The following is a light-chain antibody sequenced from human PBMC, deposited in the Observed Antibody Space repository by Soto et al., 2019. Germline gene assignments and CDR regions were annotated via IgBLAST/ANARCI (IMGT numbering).Light chain of an antibody. CDR3: QQYASSPRT. CDR1: QGLGGS. V-gene: IGKV3-20*01. J-gene: IGKJ1*01. Sequence: IALTLSPATLSVSPGERATLSGRASQGLGGSLAWYQQKPGQAPRVLIFGASRRATGIPDRFSGSGSGTDFTLTISRLEPEDSAVYYCQQYASSPRTFGQGTKVDIK. CDR2: GAS.